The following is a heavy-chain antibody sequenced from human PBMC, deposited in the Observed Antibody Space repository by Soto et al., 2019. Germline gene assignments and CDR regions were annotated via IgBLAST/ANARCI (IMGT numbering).Heavy chain of an antibody. CDR3: TTASDSSGWYGADAFDI. J-gene: IGHJ3*02. CDR1: GFTVSNAW. D-gene: IGHD6-19*01. CDR2: IKSKTDGGTT. Sequence: EVQLVESGGGLVKPGGSLRLSCAASGFTVSNAWMSWVRQAPGKGLEWVGRIKSKTDGGTTDYAAPVKGRFTISREESKTTMYLQMKSLKTEATAVSYCTTASDSSGWYGADAFDIWGQGTMVTVSS. V-gene: IGHV3-15*01.